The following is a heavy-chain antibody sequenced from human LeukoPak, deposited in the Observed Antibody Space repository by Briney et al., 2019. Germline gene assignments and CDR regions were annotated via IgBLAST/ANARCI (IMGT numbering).Heavy chain of an antibody. CDR3: ARVGLRRGSYFDY. CDR2: IYYSGST. Sequence: SETLSLTCTVSGGSVSSGGYYWSWIRQPPGKGLEWIGYIYYSGSTNYNPSLKSRVTISVDTSKNQFSLKLSSVTAADTAVYYCARVGLRRGSYFDYWGQGTLVTVSS. CDR1: GGSVSSGGYY. D-gene: IGHD1-26*01. V-gene: IGHV4-61*08. J-gene: IGHJ4*02.